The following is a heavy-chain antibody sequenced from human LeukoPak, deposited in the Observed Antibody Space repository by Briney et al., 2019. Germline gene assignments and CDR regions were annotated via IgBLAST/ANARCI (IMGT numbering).Heavy chain of an antibody. D-gene: IGHD1-1*01. V-gene: IGHV4-59*01. CDR1: GGSMSDYY. CDR3: ARSPVNNWNPGPDAFDI. J-gene: IGHJ3*02. Sequence: PSETLSLTCTVSGGSMSDYYWSWIRQPPGKGLEWIGYIYYSGSTNYNPSLKSRVTISVDTSKNQFSLKLSSVTAADTAVYYCARSPVNNWNPGPDAFDIWGQGTMVTVSS. CDR2: IYYSGST.